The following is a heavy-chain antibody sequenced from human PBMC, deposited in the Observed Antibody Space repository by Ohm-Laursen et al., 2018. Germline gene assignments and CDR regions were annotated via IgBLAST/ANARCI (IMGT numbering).Heavy chain of an antibody. CDR2: ISVSGATT. D-gene: IGHD3-16*01. CDR3: ARDRQWGYFDY. J-gene: IGHJ4*02. CDR1: GFTFSSYA. Sequence: SLRLSCAAFGFTFSSYAMNWVRRAPGKGLEWVSGISVSGATTHYADSVKGRFTISRDNSKNTLFLQMNSLRAEDTAVYYCARDRQWGYFDYWGQGTLVTVSS. V-gene: IGHV3-23*01.